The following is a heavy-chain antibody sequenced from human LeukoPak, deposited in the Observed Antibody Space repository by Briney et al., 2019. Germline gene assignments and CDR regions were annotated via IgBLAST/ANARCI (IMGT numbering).Heavy chain of an antibody. J-gene: IGHJ3*02. CDR3: ARGLRNGFEI. D-gene: IGHD2-8*01. CDR2: VKLNIDGATT. Sequence: GGSLRLSSAASGFTFSGVWMTWVRQPPGKGLEWVGRVKLNIDGATTNYSAPVKGRFTISRDDSKDTLYLQMNSLKTEDTALYYCARGLRNGFEIWGQGTMVTVSS. V-gene: IGHV3-15*06. CDR1: GFTFSGVW.